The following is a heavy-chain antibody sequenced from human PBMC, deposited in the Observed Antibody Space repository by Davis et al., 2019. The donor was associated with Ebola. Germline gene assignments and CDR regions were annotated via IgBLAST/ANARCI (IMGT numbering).Heavy chain of an antibody. CDR3: ARQGAPYSAPAN. CDR1: CYIFTSYW. Sequence: GEYLKISCKGSCYIFTSYWIGWVRQPPGQGLEWMGAILPGDSDTRYSPSFQGQVTISADKSITTAYLNWNSLKASDTAMYYCARQGAPYSAPANWGQGTLVTVSS. D-gene: IGHD1-26*01. J-gene: IGHJ4*02. V-gene: IGHV5-51*01. CDR2: ILPGDSDT.